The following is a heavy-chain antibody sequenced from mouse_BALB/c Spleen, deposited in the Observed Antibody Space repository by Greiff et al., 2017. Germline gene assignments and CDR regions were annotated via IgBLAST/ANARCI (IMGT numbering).Heavy chain of an antibody. CDR2: INSNGGST. Sequence: EVKLVESGGGLVKLGGSLKLSCAASGFTFSSYYMSCVRQTPEKRLELVAAINSNGGSTYYPDTVKGRFTISRDNAKNTLYLQMSSLKSEDTALYYCARHGGGYSPFDYWGQGTTLTVSS. V-gene: IGHV5-6-2*01. CDR3: ARHGGGYSPFDY. J-gene: IGHJ2*01. CDR1: GFTFSSYY. D-gene: IGHD2-3*01.